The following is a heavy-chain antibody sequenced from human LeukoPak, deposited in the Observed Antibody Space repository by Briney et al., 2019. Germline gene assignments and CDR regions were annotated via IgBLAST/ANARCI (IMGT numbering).Heavy chain of an antibody. V-gene: IGHV3-53*01. CDR2: IYSGGCT. J-gene: IGHJ4*02. CDR3: ARGGDTSLFDY. D-gene: IGHD2-21*02. Sequence: GGSLRLSCAASGFTVSSNYMSWVRQAPGKGLEWVSVIYSGGCTYYADSVKGRFTISRDNSKNTLYLQMNSLRAEDTAVYYCARGGDTSLFDYWGQGTLVTVSS. CDR1: GFTVSSNY.